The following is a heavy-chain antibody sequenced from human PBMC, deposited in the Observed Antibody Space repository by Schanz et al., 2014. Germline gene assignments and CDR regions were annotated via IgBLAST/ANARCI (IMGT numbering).Heavy chain of an antibody. CDR1: GFTFSDYA. CDR3: ARDPGGTKTHGL. Sequence: EVQLEESGGGLVQPGGSLRVSCAATGFTFSDYAMSWVRQAPGKGLEWVSASSDSGGSMIYADSVKGRFTISRDTSRNALYLQMTGLTAEDTSVYYCARDPGGTKTHGLWGQGTLVTVSS. J-gene: IGHJ4*02. D-gene: IGHD2-15*01. CDR2: SSDSGGSM. V-gene: IGHV3-23*04.